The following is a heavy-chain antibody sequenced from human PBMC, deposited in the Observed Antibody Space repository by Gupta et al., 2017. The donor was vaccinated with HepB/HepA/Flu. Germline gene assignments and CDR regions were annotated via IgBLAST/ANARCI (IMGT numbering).Heavy chain of an antibody. D-gene: IGHD2/OR15-2a*01. Sequence: EVQVVESGGGLVQPGGSLTLACAVSGFRFRDYWMSWVRQAPGKGLEWVANINLDGDEKYYVDSVKGRFTISRDNAENSLYLQMNSLRPDDTAVYYCAKDGLAPSIYYDFWGQGTAVTVSS. CDR1: GFRFRDYW. V-gene: IGHV3-7*01. CDR3: AKDGLAPSIYYDF. CDR2: INLDGDEK. J-gene: IGHJ4*02.